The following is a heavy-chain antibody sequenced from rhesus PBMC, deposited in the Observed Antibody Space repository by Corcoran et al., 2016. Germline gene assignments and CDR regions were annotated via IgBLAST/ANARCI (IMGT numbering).Heavy chain of an antibody. CDR1: GYSISSGYG. V-gene: IGHV4-122*02. D-gene: IGHD5-24*01. CDR2: ISYSGST. CDR3: ARGYSGYSLYFDY. Sequence: QLQLQESGPGLVKPSETLSLTCAVSGYSISSGYGWSWIRQPPGKGLEWIGYISYSGSTSYNPSLKSRVTISGDTSKNQFSLKLSSVTAADTAVYYCARGYSGYSLYFDYWGQGVLVTVSS. J-gene: IGHJ4*01.